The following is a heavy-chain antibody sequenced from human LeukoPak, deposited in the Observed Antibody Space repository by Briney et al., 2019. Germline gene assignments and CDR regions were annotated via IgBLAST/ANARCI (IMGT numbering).Heavy chain of an antibody. CDR1: GYTFTGYY. CDR2: INPNSGGT. Sequence: ASVKVSCKASGYTFTGYYMHWVRQAPGQGLEWMGWINPNSGGTNYAQKLQGRVTMTTDTSTSTAYMELRSLRSDDTAVYYCARDRGSYLGLFDYWGQGTLVTVPS. D-gene: IGHD1-26*01. CDR3: ARDRGSYLGLFDY. V-gene: IGHV1-2*02. J-gene: IGHJ4*02.